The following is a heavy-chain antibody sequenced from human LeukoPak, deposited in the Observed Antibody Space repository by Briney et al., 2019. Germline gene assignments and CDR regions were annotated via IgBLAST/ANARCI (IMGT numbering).Heavy chain of an antibody. Sequence: GGSLRLSCAASGFTFSSYGMHWVRQAPGKGLEWVAFIRYDGSNKYYADSVKGRFTISRDNSKNTLYLQMNSLRAEDTAVYYCAKDANYGDYVEFFDYWGQGTLVTVSS. CDR3: AKDANYGDYVEFFDY. J-gene: IGHJ4*02. CDR2: IRYDGSNK. CDR1: GFTFSSYG. V-gene: IGHV3-30*02. D-gene: IGHD4-17*01.